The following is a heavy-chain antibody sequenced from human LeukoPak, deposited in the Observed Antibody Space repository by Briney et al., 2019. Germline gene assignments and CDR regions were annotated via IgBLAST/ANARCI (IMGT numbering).Heavy chain of an antibody. J-gene: IGHJ4*02. CDR2: IFSSGAT. CDR3: AREISGTYRGTDC. D-gene: IGHD1-26*01. V-gene: IGHV4-59*01. Sequence: SETLSLTCTVSGGSMSTYHWSWIRQPPGKEPEWIGYIFSSGATSYSPSLKSRVAISVDTPNNQFSLKLSSVTAADTAVYYCAREISGTYRGTDCWGQGTLVTVSS. CDR1: GGSMSTYH.